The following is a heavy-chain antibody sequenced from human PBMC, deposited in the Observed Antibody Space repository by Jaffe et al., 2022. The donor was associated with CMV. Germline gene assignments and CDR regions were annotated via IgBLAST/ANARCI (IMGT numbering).Heavy chain of an antibody. CDR1: GGSISSSSYY. Sequence: QLQLQESGPGLVKPSETLSLTCTVSGGSISSSSYYWGWIRQPPGKGLEWIGSIYYSGSTYYNPSLKSRVTISVDTSKNQFSLKLSSVTAADTAVYYCARHPLGRNCSGGSCYADFQMGYYYYYYMDVWGKGTTVTVSS. J-gene: IGHJ6*03. CDR2: IYYSGST. CDR3: ARHPLGRNCSGGSCYADFQMGYYYYYYMDV. D-gene: IGHD2-15*01. V-gene: IGHV4-39*01.